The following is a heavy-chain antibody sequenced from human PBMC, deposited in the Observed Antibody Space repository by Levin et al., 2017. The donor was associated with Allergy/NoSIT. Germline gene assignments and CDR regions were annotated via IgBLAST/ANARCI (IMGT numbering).Heavy chain of an antibody. CDR2: IRSNAYGGTT. D-gene: IGHD2-2*01. V-gene: IGHV3-49*04. CDR3: TRIYCSSTSCDAVFFQH. J-gene: IGHJ1*01. Sequence: QPGGSLRLSCTASGFTFDNFAMTWVRQAPGKGLEWVGFIRSNAYGGTTEYAASVKGRFTISKDDSRNIAYLQMNTLKAEDTAVYYCTRIYCSSTSCDAVFFQHWGQGTLVTVSS. CDR1: GFTFDNFA.